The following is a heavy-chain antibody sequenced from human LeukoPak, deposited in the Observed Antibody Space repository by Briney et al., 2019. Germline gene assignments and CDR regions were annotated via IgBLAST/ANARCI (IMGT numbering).Heavy chain of an antibody. Sequence: GGSLRLSCAASGFTFSSYAMHWVRQAPGKGLEWVAVISYDGNNKYHAHSVKGRFTVSRDNSKNTLSLQMNSLLAEDTAVYYCARGRPVEMSTIDYWGQGTLVTVSS. V-gene: IGHV3-30*04. CDR2: ISYDGNNK. CDR3: ARGRPVEMSTIDY. D-gene: IGHD5-24*01. J-gene: IGHJ4*02. CDR1: GFTFSSYA.